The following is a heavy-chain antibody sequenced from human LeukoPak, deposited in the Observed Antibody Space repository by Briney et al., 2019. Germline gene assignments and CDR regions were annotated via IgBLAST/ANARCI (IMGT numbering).Heavy chain of an antibody. J-gene: IGHJ6*03. V-gene: IGHV4-61*02. CDR2: IYTSGST. CDR1: GGSISSGGYY. CDR3: ARENAYYYYYMDV. Sequence: SETLSLTCTVSGGSISSGGYYWSWIRQPAGKGLEWIGRIYTSGSTNYNPSLKSRVTISVDTSKNQFSLKLSSVTAADTAVYYCARENAYYYYYMDVWGKGTTVTVSS.